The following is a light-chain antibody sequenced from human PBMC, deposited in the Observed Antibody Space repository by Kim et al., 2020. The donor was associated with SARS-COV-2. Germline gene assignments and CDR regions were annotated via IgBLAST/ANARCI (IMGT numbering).Light chain of an antibody. V-gene: IGKV1-9*01. CDR3: QQSTSYPIT. J-gene: IGKJ4*01. Sequence: SVGDRATITCPASQGISSRLAWYQQEPGKAPKLLIYLASTLQSGVPSRFSGSGSATEFTLTVSSLQPEDFATYYCQQSTSYPITFGGGTKVDIK. CDR1: QGISSR. CDR2: LAS.